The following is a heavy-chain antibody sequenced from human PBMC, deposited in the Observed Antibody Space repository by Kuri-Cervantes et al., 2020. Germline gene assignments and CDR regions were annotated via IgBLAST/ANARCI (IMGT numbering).Heavy chain of an antibody. V-gene: IGHV3-53*01. Sequence: GESLKISCAASGFTVSSNYMSWVRQAPGKGLEWVSVIHSGGSTYYGHSVKGRFTISRDNSKSTLYLQMNSLRAEDTAVYYCARDGQWTFDYWGQGTLVTVSS. CDR3: ARDGQWTFDY. CDR1: GFTVSSNY. CDR2: IHSGGST. J-gene: IGHJ4*02. D-gene: IGHD6-19*01.